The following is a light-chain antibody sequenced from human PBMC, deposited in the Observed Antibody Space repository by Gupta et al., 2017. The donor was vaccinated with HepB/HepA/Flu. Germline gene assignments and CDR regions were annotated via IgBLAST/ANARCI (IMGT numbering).Light chain of an antibody. CDR1: SLRSYY. CDR3: NSRDSSGNHLRV. Sequence: SSELTQDPAVSVALGQTFRITCQGDSLRSYYASWYQQKPGQAPVLVIYGKNNRPSGIPDRFSGSSSGNTASLTITGAQAEDEADYYCNSRDSSGNHLRVFGGGTKLTV. J-gene: IGLJ2*01. CDR2: GKN. V-gene: IGLV3-19*01.